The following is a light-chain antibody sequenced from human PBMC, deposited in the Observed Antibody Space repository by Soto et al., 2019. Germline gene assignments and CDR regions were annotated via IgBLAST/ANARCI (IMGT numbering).Light chain of an antibody. CDR2: EVS. J-gene: IGLJ1*01. V-gene: IGLV2-14*01. Sequence: QSVLTQPASVSGSPGQSITISCTGTSSDVGGYDYVSWYQIHPGKAPRLMVFEVSNRPSGVSYRFSGSKSGNTASLTISGLQAEDEADYFCSSYSISTAYLFGTGTKVTVL. CDR1: SSDVGGYDY. CDR3: SSYSISTAYL.